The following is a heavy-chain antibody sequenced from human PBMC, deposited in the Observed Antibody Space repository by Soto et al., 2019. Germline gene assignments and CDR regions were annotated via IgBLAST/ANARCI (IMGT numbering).Heavy chain of an antibody. Sequence: SETLSLTCTVSGGSISSGGYYWSWIRQHPGRGLEWIGYIYYNGNTYYNPSLKSRVTVSVDTSKNQFSLNVRSVTAADTAVYYCARCSLVVIPVPGFVPWGQGTLVTVSS. CDR2: IYYNGNT. CDR3: ARCSLVVIPVPGFVP. J-gene: IGHJ5*02. D-gene: IGHD2-15*01. CDR1: GGSISSGGYY. V-gene: IGHV4-31*03.